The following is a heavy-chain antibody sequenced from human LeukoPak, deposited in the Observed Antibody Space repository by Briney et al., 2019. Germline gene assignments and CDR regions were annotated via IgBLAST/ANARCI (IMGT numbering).Heavy chain of an antibody. CDR3: ARARAITSWYFDL. J-gene: IGHJ2*01. Sequence: GGSLRLSCAASGFTFSGYWMSWVRQAPGKGLEWVAHIKSDGSEEYYVDSVKGRFTISRDNAKNSLYLPMNSLRAEDTAVYYCARARAITSWYFDLWGRGTLVTVSS. V-gene: IGHV3-7*02. CDR1: GFTFSGYW. CDR2: IKSDGSEE. D-gene: IGHD1-26*01.